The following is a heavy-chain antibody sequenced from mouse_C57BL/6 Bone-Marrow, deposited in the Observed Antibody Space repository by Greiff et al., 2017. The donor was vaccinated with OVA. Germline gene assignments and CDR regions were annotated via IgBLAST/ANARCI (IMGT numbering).Heavy chain of an antibody. J-gene: IGHJ4*01. V-gene: IGHV1-81*01. Sequence: ASGYTFTSYGISWVKQRTGQGLEWIGEIYPRSGNTYYNEKFKGKATLTADKSSSTAYMELRSLTSEDSAVYFCARGRSSAMDYWGQGTSVTVSS. D-gene: IGHD1-1*01. CDR2: IYPRSGNT. CDR1: GYTFTSYG. CDR3: ARGRSSAMDY.